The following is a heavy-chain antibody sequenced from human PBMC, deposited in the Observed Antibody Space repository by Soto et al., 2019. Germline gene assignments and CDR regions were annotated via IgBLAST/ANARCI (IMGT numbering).Heavy chain of an antibody. J-gene: IGHJ6*02. CDR3: ARSTYYYDSSGYLEYGMDV. Sequence: SGPTLVTPTETLTLTCTVSGFSLSNARMGVSWIRQPPGKALEWLAHIFSNDEKSYSTSLKSRLTISKDTSKSQVVLTMTNMDPVDTATYYCARSTYYYDSSGYLEYGMDVWGQGTTVTVSS. CDR2: IFSNDEK. D-gene: IGHD3-22*01. CDR1: GFSLSNARMG. V-gene: IGHV2-26*01.